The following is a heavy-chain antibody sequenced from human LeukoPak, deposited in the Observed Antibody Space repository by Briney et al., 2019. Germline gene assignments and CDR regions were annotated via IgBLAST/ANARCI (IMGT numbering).Heavy chain of an antibody. J-gene: IGHJ4*02. CDR1: GYNLISYY. D-gene: IGHD1-26*01. CDR2: INPNTGGT. V-gene: IGHV1-2*02. CDR3: ARDLQVLPRPGRVDY. Sequence: GASVKVSCKPSGYNLISYYMHWVRQAPGQGLEWMGWINPNTGGTNYAQKFLGRISMTRDTSISTAYMELNSLTSDDTAIYYCARDLQVLPRPGRVDYWGQGTLVTVSS.